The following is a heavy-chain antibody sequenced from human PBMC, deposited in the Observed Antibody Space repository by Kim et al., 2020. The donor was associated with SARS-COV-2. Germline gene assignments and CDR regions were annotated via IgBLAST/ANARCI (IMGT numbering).Heavy chain of an antibody. J-gene: IGHJ4*02. D-gene: IGHD3-16*01. CDR3: ARVRDYVWGN. CDR1: GGSISSTDYY. V-gene: IGHV4-30-4*01. Sequence: SETLSLTCTVSGGSISSTDYYWSWIRQPPGKGLEWIGYISYSGTPYYNPSLKSRVSISEDTSKNQFSLNLSSVTAADTAVYYCARVRDYVWGNWGQGTLVTVSS. CDR2: ISYSGTP.